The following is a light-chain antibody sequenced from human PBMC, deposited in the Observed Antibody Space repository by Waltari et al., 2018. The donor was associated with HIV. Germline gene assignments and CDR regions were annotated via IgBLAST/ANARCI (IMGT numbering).Light chain of an antibody. Sequence: VMTQSPAPLSAPPGKRATLSCRARQSVSTTLAWYQQKPGQAPRLLIYGAPIRATGIPGRFSGSGSGTEFTLTISSLQSEDFATYYCLQTYNPPLTFGPGTKVDIK. CDR3: LQTYNPPLT. CDR2: GAP. J-gene: IGKJ3*01. V-gene: IGKV3-15*01. CDR1: QSVSTT.